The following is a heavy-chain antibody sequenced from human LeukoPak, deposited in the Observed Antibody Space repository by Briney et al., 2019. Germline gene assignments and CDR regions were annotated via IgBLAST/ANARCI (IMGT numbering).Heavy chain of an antibody. CDR3: ARDKYCSGGICLPFDY. CDR2: IYSGGST. CDR1: GFTVSSNY. J-gene: IGHJ4*02. Sequence: GGSLRLSCAASGFTVSSNYMNWVRQAPGKGLEWVSVIYSGGSTYYADSVKGRFTISRDNSKNTLYLQMNSLRAEDTAVYYCARDKYCSGGICLPFDYWGQGTLVTVSS. D-gene: IGHD2-15*01. V-gene: IGHV3-53*01.